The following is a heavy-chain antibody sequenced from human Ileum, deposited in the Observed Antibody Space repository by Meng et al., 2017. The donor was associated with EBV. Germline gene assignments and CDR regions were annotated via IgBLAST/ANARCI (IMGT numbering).Heavy chain of an antibody. V-gene: IGHV4-4*02. J-gene: IGHJ4*02. CDR2: IYHSGST. Sequence: RGAGPRLVKSSGTVSLSCGASGDSMTNNSWWTWVRQPPGKGLEWIGEIYHSGSTNYNPSLQSRATISVDMSKKQFSLKLRSVTAADTAVYYCARTGVGLAFDYWGLGTLVTVSS. CDR1: GDSMTNNSW. CDR3: ARTGVGLAFDY. D-gene: IGHD2-8*01.